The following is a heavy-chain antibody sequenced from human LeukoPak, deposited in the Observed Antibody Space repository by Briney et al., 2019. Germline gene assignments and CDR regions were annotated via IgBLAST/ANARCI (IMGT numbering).Heavy chain of an antibody. D-gene: IGHD3-10*01. V-gene: IGHV3-23*01. J-gene: IGHJ4*02. CDR2: ISGSDGSI. CDR1: GFTFSSYA. Sequence: GGSLRLSCAASGFTFSSYAMSWVRQAPGRGLEWVSVISGSDGSIYYADSVKGRFTISRDNSKNTLYLQMNSLRAEDTAVYYCAKARGTYYYDSGSSTFVYWGQGALVTVSS. CDR3: AKARGTYYYDSGSSTFVY.